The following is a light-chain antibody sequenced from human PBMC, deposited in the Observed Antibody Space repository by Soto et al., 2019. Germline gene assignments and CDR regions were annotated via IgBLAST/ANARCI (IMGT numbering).Light chain of an antibody. CDR3: SSYAGSNNYV. J-gene: IGLJ6*01. Sequence: QSALTQPPSASGSPGQSVTISCTGTSSDVGGYDFVSWYQQHPGKAPKLMIHEVSKRPSGVPDRFPGSKSGNTASLTVSGLQAEDEADYYCSSYAGSNNYVFGTGTQLTVL. CDR1: SSDVGGYDF. CDR2: EVS. V-gene: IGLV2-8*01.